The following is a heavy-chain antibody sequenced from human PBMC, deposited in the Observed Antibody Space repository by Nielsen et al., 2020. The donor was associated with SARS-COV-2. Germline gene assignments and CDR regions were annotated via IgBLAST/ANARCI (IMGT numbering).Heavy chain of an antibody. Sequence: GGSLRLSCAASGFTFSSYWMHWVRQAPGKGLVWVSRINSDGSSTSYADSVKGRFTISRDNAKNTLCLQMNSLRAEDTAVYYCARDGWDSSGYYSLPFDYWGQGTLVTVSS. CDR2: INSDGSST. CDR3: ARDGWDSSGYYSLPFDY. J-gene: IGHJ4*02. CDR1: GFTFSSYW. V-gene: IGHV3-74*01. D-gene: IGHD3-22*01.